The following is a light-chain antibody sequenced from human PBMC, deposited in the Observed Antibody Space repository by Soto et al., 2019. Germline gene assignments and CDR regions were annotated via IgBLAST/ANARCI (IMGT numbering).Light chain of an antibody. CDR3: QQYGNSPYT. V-gene: IGKV3-20*01. CDR1: QSVSSNL. Sequence: RVLTQSPGTLSLSPGERATLSCRASQSVSSNLLAWYQHKPGRAPRLLIYGASNRPAGNPDKFSGSGSGTDFTLTISSLEPDDFAVYYCQQYGNSPYTFGQGTKLEIK. CDR2: GAS. J-gene: IGKJ2*01.